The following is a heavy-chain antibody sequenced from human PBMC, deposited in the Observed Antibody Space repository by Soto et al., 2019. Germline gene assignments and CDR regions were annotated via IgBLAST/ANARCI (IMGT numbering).Heavy chain of an antibody. J-gene: IGHJ4*02. CDR2: ISGSGDRT. Sequence: EVQLQESGGGLVQPGGSLRLSCAASGITIRNYPMSWVRQAPGKGLDWVSGISGSGDRTYYADSAKGRFTISKDFSKKSLSLQLDSLRVEDTAVYFCVKDDGGNPSTAPHWGQGTLVTVAS. CDR3: VKDDGGNPSTAPH. CDR1: GITIRNYP. D-gene: IGHD2-15*01. V-gene: IGHV3-23*01.